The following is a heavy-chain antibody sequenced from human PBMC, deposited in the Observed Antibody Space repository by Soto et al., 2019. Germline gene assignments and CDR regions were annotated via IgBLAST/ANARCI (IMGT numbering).Heavy chain of an antibody. D-gene: IGHD3-10*01. Sequence: SVKVSCKASGGTFSSYAISWVRQAPGQGLEWMGGIIPIFGTANYAQKFQSRVTITADESTSTAYMELSSLRSEDTAVYYCARHTRSSYYYYYGMDVWGQGTTVTVSS. CDR1: GGTFSSYA. CDR2: IIPIFGTA. CDR3: ARHTRSSYYYYYGMDV. J-gene: IGHJ6*02. V-gene: IGHV1-69*13.